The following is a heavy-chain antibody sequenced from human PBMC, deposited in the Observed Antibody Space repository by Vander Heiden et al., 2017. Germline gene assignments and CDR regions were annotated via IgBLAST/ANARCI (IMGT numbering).Heavy chain of an antibody. CDR2: ISYNSDSI. CDR3: AKGSYGSGSYKDGLDV. J-gene: IGHJ6*02. D-gene: IGHD3-10*01. CDR1: GCNFRDYA. V-gene: IGHV3-9*01. Sequence: EVQLVESGGGLVQPGRSLRLSCVASGCNFRDYAMHWVRQAPGKGLEWVSGISYNSDSIAYADSVKGRFTISRDNAKNSLSVQMNSLRGEDTALYYCAKGSYGSGSYKDGLDVWGQGTAVTVSS.